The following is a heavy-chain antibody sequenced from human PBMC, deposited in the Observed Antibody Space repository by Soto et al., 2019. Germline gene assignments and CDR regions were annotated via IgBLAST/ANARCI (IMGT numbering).Heavy chain of an antibody. CDR2: VSPDSGST. CDR3: ARATELRYVEWSVYRGGSYAMDV. Sequence: QVQLVQSGAEVKKPGASVRVSCKASGYTFSGYDINWVRQATGQGLEWMGWVSPDSGSTGYAGIFQCRVTMTWDRSPTTAYKELSRLTSEDSAVYYCARATELRYVEWSVYRGGSYAMDVWGQGTTVTVSS. V-gene: IGHV1-8*01. J-gene: IGHJ6*02. D-gene: IGHD3-3*01. CDR1: GYTFSGYD.